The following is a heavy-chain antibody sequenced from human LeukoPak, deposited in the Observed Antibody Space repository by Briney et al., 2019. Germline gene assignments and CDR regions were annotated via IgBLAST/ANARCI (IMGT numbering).Heavy chain of an antibody. CDR2: INPNSGGT. V-gene: IGHV1-2*02. D-gene: IGHD6-13*01. Sequence: PVASVKVSCKASGYTFTGYYMHWVRQAPGQGLEWMGWINPNSGGTNYAQKFQGRVTMTRDTSISTAYMELSRLRSDDTAVYYCARDLVVAAAGIVDYWGQGTLVTVSS. J-gene: IGHJ4*02. CDR3: ARDLVVAAAGIVDY. CDR1: GYTFTGYY.